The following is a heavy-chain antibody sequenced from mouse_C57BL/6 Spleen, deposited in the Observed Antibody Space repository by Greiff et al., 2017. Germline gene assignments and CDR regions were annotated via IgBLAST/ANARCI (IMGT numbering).Heavy chain of an antibody. CDR2: INSDGGST. J-gene: IGHJ1*03. D-gene: IGHD1-1*01. Sequence: EVQLVESGGGLVQPGESLKLSCESNEYEFPSHDMSWVRKTPEKRLELVAAINSDGGSTYYPDTMERRFTIARDNTETTLYLQMSGLRSGDTAVYYCARSSYEWYFEVWGTGTTVTVSS. V-gene: IGHV5-2*01. CDR1: EYEFPSHD. CDR3: ARSSYEWYFEV.